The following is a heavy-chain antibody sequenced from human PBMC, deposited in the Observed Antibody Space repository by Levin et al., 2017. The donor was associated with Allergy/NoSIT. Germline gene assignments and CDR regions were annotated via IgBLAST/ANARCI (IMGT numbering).Heavy chain of an antibody. CDR3: ARDVAYWRWFDP. CDR2: IYYSGST. Sequence: SETLSLTCTVSGGSISSYYWSWIRQPPGKGLEWIGYIYYSGSTNYNPSLKSRVTISVDTSKNQFSLKLSSVTAADTAVYYCARDVAYWRWFDPWGQGTLVTVSS. D-gene: IGHD2-8*02. J-gene: IGHJ5*02. CDR1: GGSISSYY. V-gene: IGHV4-59*01.